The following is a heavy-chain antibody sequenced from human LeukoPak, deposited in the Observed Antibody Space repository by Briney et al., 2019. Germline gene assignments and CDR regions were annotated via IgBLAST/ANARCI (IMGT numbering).Heavy chain of an antibody. V-gene: IGHV3-7*03. J-gene: IGHJ5*02. CDR3: ARGPNSGYSWLDP. CDR2: IKQDGSEK. Sequence: GGSLRLSCEASGFTLSKFWMNWVRQAPGKGLEWVANIKQDGSEKRYVDSVKGRFSISRDNTKNSLYLQMSSLRAEDTAVYYCARGPNSGYSWLDPWSQGTLVTVSS. CDR1: GFTLSKFW. D-gene: IGHD5-12*01.